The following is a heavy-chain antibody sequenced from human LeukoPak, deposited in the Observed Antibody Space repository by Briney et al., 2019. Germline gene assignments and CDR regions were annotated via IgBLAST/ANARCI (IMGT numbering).Heavy chain of an antibody. CDR3: ARGYDSSGYYFDP. CDR1: GGSISSSSYY. Sequence: SETLSLTCTVSGGSISSSSYYWGWIRQPPGKGLEWIGSIYYSGSTYYNPSLKSRVTISVDTSKNQFSLKLSSVTAADTAVYYCARGYDSSGYYFDPWGQGTLVTVSS. V-gene: IGHV4-39*07. D-gene: IGHD3-22*01. CDR2: IYYSGST. J-gene: IGHJ5*02.